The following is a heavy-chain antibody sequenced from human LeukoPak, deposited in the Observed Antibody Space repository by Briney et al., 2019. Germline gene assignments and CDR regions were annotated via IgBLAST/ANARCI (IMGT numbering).Heavy chain of an antibody. CDR1: GFTFSSYE. J-gene: IGHJ4*02. D-gene: IGHD1-14*01. Sequence: GGSLRLSCAASGFTFSSYEMNWVRQAPGKGLEWVSYISSSGSTIYYADSVKGRFTISRDNAKNSLYLQMNGLRAEDTAVYYCARGTLNIPGEHGAFDYWGQGTLVTVSS. V-gene: IGHV3-48*03. CDR3: ARGTLNIPGEHGAFDY. CDR2: ISSSGSTI.